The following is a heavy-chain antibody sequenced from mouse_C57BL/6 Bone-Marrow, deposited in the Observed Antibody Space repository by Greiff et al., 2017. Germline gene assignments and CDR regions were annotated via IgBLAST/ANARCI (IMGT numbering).Heavy chain of an antibody. CDR3: ARLEFDGSSGDWYFDV. Sequence: VQLVESGPELVKPGASVKLSCKASGYTFTSYDINWVKQRPGQGLEWIGLIYPRDGSTKYNEKCTGKATLTVDTSSSTAYMELHSLTSEDSAVYFCARLEFDGSSGDWYFDVWGTGTTVTVSS. CDR1: GYTFTSYD. CDR2: IYPRDGST. J-gene: IGHJ1*03. V-gene: IGHV1-85*01. D-gene: IGHD1-1*01.